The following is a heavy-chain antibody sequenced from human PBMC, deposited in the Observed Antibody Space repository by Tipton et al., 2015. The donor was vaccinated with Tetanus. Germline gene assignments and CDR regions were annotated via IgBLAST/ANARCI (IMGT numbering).Heavy chain of an antibody. V-gene: IGHV5-51*01. CDR3: ASQEKYYYDSSGPPDAFDI. CDR1: GYSFTSYW. CDR2: IYPGDSDT. J-gene: IGHJ3*02. D-gene: IGHD3-22*01. Sequence: QLVQSGAEVKKPGESLKISCKGSGYSFTSYWIGWVRQMPGKGLEWTGIIYPGDSDTRYSPPFQGQVTISADKSISTAYLQWSSLKASDTAMYYCASQEKYYYDSSGPPDAFDIWGQGTMVTVSS.